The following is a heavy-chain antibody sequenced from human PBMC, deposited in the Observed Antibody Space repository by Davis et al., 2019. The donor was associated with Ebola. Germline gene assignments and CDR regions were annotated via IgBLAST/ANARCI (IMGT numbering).Heavy chain of an antibody. V-gene: IGHV3-30-3*01. CDR1: GFTFSTLS. Sequence: PGGSLRPSCAASGFTFSTLSMHWVRQAPGKGLEWVAVLSHENDEYYADSVKARFTMSRDNSSKMAFLQMSSLGADDTAVYYCATGATYYYADWGQGIQVTVSS. CDR2: LSHENDE. J-gene: IGHJ4*02. D-gene: IGHD3-22*01. CDR3: ATGATYYYAD.